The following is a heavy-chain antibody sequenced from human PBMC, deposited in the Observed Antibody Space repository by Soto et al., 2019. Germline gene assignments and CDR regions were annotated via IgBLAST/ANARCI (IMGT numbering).Heavy chain of an antibody. D-gene: IGHD3-22*01. Sequence: SETLSLTCTVSGGSVSSGSYYWSWIRQPPGKGLEWIGYIYYSGSTNYNPSLKSRVTISVDTSKNQFSLKLSSVTAADTAVYYCAFLYYYDSSGYYHWGQGTLVTVSS. V-gene: IGHV4-61*01. J-gene: IGHJ5*02. CDR2: IYYSGST. CDR1: GGSVSSGSYY. CDR3: AFLYYYDSSGYYH.